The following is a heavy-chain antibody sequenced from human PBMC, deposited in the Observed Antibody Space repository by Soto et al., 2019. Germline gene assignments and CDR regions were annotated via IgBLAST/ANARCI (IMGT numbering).Heavy chain of an antibody. CDR2: MNPNSGNT. CDR1: GYTFTSYD. CDR3: AIERMGYGDY. Sequence: QVQLVQSGAEVKKPGASVKVSCKASGYTFTSYDINWVRQATGQGLEWMGWMNPNSGNTGYAQKFXGXVXMXXNTSISTAYMERSSLRSEDTAVYYCAIERMGYGDYWGQGTLVTVSS. J-gene: IGHJ4*02. D-gene: IGHD5-12*01. V-gene: IGHV1-8*01.